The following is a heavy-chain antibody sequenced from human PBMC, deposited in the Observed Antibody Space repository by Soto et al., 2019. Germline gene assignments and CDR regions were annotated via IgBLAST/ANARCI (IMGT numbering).Heavy chain of an antibody. CDR3: AKFKGGVNDGLDI. V-gene: IGHV3-23*01. Sequence: EVQLLESGGGLVQPGGSLRLSCAASGFTFRNYAMTWVRRAPGKGLEWVSGISSSGDNTYYPSSVRGRFTISRDNSKDTLFLQMSSLRAEDTATYYCAKFKGGVNDGLDIWGQGTMVTVSS. CDR2: ISSSGDNT. CDR1: GFTFRNYA. D-gene: IGHD6-25*01. J-gene: IGHJ3*02.